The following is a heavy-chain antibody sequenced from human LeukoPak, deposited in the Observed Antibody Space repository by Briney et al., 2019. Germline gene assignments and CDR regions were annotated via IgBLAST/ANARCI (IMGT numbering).Heavy chain of an antibody. CDR1: RGTFSSYA. Sequence: APVKVSCKASRGTFSSYAIRWVRQAPGHGLEWMGRIIPILGIANYAQKFQGRVTITADKSTSTAYTELSRLRSKGTAVYYWARPRHEDYIPTKPMNCYYGMDVWGQGTTVTVSS. J-gene: IGHJ6*02. CDR3: ARPRHEDYIPTKPMNCYYGMDV. V-gene: IGHV1-69*04. CDR2: IIPILGIA. D-gene: IGHD4-4*01.